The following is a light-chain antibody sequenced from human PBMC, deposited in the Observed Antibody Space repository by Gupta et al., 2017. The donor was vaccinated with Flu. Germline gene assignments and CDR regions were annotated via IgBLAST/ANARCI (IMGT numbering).Light chain of an antibody. V-gene: IGKV3-15*01. CDR2: DTS. CDR1: QSVSNN. Sequence: EIVMTQSPATPSVSPGERATLSCRASQSVSNNLAWYQQKPGQAPRLLIYDTSTRATGIPDRFSGSGSGTEFTLTISSLQSEDFAIYYCQQYNEWPPWTFGQGTKVDIK. J-gene: IGKJ1*01. CDR3: QQYNEWPPWT.